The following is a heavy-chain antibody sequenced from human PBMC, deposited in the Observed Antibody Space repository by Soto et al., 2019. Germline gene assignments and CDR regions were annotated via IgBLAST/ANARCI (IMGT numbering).Heavy chain of an antibody. D-gene: IGHD4-17*01. V-gene: IGHV4-30-2*01. Sequence: SETLSLTCAVSGGSISSGGYSWSWIRQPPGKGLEWIGYIYHSGSTYYNPSLKSRVTISVDRSKNQFSLKLSSVTAADTAVYYCDRDLPGGGYGDYALHWGQGTLVTVSS. CDR1: GGSISSGGYS. CDR2: IYHSGST. CDR3: DRDLPGGGYGDYALH. J-gene: IGHJ4*02.